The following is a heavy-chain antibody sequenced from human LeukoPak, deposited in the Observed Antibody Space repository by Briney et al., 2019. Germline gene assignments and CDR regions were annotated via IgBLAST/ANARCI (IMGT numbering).Heavy chain of an antibody. CDR1: GGSFSGYY. CDR3: ARGGNWFDP. CDR2: INHSGST. J-gene: IGHJ5*02. V-gene: IGHV4-34*01. Sequence: SDTLSLTCAVYGGSFSGYYWSWIRQPRGKGLEWIGEINHSGSTNYNPSLKSRVTISVDASKNQFSLKMSSVTAADTAVYYCARGGNWFDPWGQGTLVTVSS.